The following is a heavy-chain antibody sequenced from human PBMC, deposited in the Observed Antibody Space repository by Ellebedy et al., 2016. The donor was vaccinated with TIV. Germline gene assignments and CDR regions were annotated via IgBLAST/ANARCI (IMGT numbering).Heavy chain of an antibody. V-gene: IGHV1-69*13. J-gene: IGHJ5*02. CDR3: ARRYGDYVFWFDP. D-gene: IGHD4-17*01. Sequence: AASVQVSCKASGGTFSTYAISWVRQAPGQGLEWMGGIIPIFGTANYAQKFQGRVTITADESTSTAYMELSSLRSEDTAVYYCARRYGDYVFWFDPWGQGTLVTVSS. CDR1: GGTFSTYA. CDR2: IIPIFGTA.